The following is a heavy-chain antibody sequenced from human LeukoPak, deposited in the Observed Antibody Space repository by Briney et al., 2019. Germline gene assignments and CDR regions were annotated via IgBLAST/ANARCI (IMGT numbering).Heavy chain of an antibody. CDR3: ARLPTTVSFFDY. CDR1: GFTFSSYA. D-gene: IGHD4-17*01. V-gene: IGHV3-23*01. Sequence: PGGSLRLSCAASGFTFSSYAMSWDRQAPGKGLEWVSGISSSGSFTYYADSVKGRFAISRDNSKNTLYLHMNSLRAGDTAVYFCARLPTTVSFFDYWGQGTLVSVSS. CDR2: ISSSGSFT. J-gene: IGHJ4*02.